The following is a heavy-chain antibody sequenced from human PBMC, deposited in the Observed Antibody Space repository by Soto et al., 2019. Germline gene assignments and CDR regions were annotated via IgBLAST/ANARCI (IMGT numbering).Heavy chain of an antibody. V-gene: IGHV4-38-2*01. CDR1: GYAISSGYY. Sequence: PSETLSLTCAVSGYAISSGYYWGWIRQPPGKGLEWIGSIYQSGSTYYNLSLKSRVTISVDTSKNQFSLKVSSVTAADTAVYYCARELIAAAGNNWFDSWGQGILVTVSS. D-gene: IGHD6-13*01. CDR3: ARELIAAAGNNWFDS. J-gene: IGHJ5*01. CDR2: IYQSGST.